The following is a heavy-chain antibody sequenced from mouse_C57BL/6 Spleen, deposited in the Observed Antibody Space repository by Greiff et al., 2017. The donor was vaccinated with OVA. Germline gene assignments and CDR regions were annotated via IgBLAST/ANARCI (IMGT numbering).Heavy chain of an antibody. CDR3: ARPIYDGNYLAY. Sequence: VQLQQPGAELVKPGASVKLSCKASGYTFTSYWMHWVKQRPGQGLEWIGMIHPNSGSTNYNEKFKSKATLTVDKSSSTAYMQLSSLTSEDSAVYYCARPIYDGNYLAYWGQGTLVTVSA. CDR1: GYTFTSYW. D-gene: IGHD2-1*01. J-gene: IGHJ3*01. CDR2: IHPNSGST. V-gene: IGHV1-64*01.